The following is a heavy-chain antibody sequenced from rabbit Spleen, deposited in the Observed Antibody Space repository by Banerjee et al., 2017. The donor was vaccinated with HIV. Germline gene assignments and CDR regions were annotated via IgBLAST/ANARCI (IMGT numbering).Heavy chain of an antibody. V-gene: IGHV1S40*01. Sequence: QSLEESGGDLVKPGASLTLTCTASGFSFSGSHYMCWVRQAPGKGLEWIACIYAGSSGTTYYASWAKGRFTISKTSSTTVTLQVTSLTAADTATYFCARDLTDVIGWNFGWWGPGTLVTVS. CDR3: ARDLTDVIGWNFGW. J-gene: IGHJ6*01. CDR2: IYAGSSGTT. D-gene: IGHD4-1*01. CDR1: GFSFSGSHY.